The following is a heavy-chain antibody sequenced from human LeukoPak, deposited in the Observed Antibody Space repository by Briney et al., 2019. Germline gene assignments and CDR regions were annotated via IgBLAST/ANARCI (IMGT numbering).Heavy chain of an antibody. CDR2: INHSGST. D-gene: IGHD2-2*01. CDR3: AKSGPYCSSTSCNYFDY. J-gene: IGHJ4*02. CDR1: GGSFSGYY. Sequence: SETLSLTCAVYGGSFSGYYWSWIRQPPGKGLEWIGEINHSGSTNYNPSLKSRVTISVDTSKNQFSLKLSSVTAADTAVYYCAKSGPYCSSTSCNYFDYWGQGTLVTVSS. V-gene: IGHV4-34*01.